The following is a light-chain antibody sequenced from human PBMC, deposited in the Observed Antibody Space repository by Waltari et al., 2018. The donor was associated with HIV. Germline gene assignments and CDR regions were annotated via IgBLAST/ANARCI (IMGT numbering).Light chain of an antibody. J-gene: IGKJ2*01. V-gene: IGKV3-15*01. Sequence: LTQSPATLSVSPGERVTLPCRASQSLTANLAWYQQRPGQAPRLLIYGASSRATDIPARFTGSGSGTDYTLTISSVQSEDSAVYYCQQNIHWPPYTFGQGTKL. CDR1: QSLTAN. CDR2: GAS. CDR3: QQNIHWPPYT.